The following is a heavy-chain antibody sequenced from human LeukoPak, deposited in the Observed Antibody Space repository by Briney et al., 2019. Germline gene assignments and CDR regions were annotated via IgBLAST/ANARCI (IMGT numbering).Heavy chain of an antibody. CDR3: AKDKVVVVVAATWEN. D-gene: IGHD2-15*01. CDR1: GFTFSSYA. CDR2: ISGSGGST. Sequence: PGGSLRLSCAASGFTFSSYAMSWVRQAPGKGLEWVSAISGSGGSTYYADSVKGRFTISRDNSKNTLYLQMNSLRAEDTAVYYCAKDKVVVVVAATWENWGQGTLVTVSS. J-gene: IGHJ4*02. V-gene: IGHV3-23*01.